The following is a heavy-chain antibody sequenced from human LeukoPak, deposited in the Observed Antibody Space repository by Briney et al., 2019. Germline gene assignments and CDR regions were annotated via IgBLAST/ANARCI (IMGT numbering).Heavy chain of an antibody. CDR3: ARDMAPGGYFDY. V-gene: IGHV3-21*01. CDR2: ISSSSSYI. CDR1: GFTFSSYS. J-gene: IGHJ4*02. Sequence: GGSLRLSCAASGFTFSSYSMNWVRQAPGKGLEWVSSISSSSSYIYYADSVKGRFTVSRDNAKNSLYLQMNSLRAEDTAVYYCARDMAPGGYFDYWGQGTLVTVSS. D-gene: IGHD3-10*01.